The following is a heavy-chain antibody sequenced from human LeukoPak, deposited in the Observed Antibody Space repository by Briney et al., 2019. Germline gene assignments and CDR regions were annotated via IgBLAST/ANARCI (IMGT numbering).Heavy chain of an antibody. CDR1: GFTFSSYA. V-gene: IGHV3-23*01. CDR3: AKRSSTSSGYFDF. CDR2: ITGSGAYT. D-gene: IGHD3-22*01. J-gene: IGHJ4*02. Sequence: AGGSLRLSCAASGFTFSSYAMTWVRQAPGKGLEWVSAITGSGAYTNYADSVKGRFTISRDNSKNTIYLQMNSLRAEDTAIYYCAKRSSTSSGYFDFWGRGTLVTVSS.